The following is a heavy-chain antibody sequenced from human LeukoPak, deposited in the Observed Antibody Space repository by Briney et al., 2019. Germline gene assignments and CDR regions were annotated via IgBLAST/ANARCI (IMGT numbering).Heavy chain of an antibody. CDR1: GFTVSSNY. D-gene: IGHD6-6*01. V-gene: IGHV3-53*01. Sequence: GGSLRLSCAASGFTVSSNYMSWVRQAPGKGLEWVSVIYSGGSTYYADSVKGRFTISRDNSKNTLYLQMNSLRAEDTAVYYCARIAVEYSSSSDYYYYMDVWGKGTTVTVSS. J-gene: IGHJ6*03. CDR2: IYSGGST. CDR3: ARIAVEYSSSSDYYYYMDV.